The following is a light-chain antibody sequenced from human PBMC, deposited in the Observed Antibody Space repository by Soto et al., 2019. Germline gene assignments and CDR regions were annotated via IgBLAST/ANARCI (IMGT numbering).Light chain of an antibody. CDR2: EVS. J-gene: IGLJ3*02. V-gene: IGLV2-14*01. CDR3: SSYTSSSTLGV. CDR1: SSDVGGYNY. Sequence: QSVLTQPRSVSGSPGQSVTISCTGTSSDVGGYNYVSWYQQHPGKAPKLMIYEVSNRPSGVSNRFSGSKSGNTASLTISGLQAEDEADYYCSSYTSSSTLGVFGGGTKVTVL.